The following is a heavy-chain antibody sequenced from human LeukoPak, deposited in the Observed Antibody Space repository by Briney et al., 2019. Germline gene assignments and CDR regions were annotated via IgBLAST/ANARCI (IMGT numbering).Heavy chain of an antibody. D-gene: IGHD1-26*01. CDR2: ISSSSSTI. J-gene: IGHJ4*02. Sequence: GGSLRLSCAASGFTFSSYAMSWVRQAPGKGLEWVSYISSSSSTIYYADSVKGRFTISRDNSKNTLYLQMNSLRAEDTAVYYCAKDESRTVGATKRDYWGQGTLVTVSS. CDR1: GFTFSSYA. V-gene: IGHV3-23*01. CDR3: AKDESRTVGATKRDY.